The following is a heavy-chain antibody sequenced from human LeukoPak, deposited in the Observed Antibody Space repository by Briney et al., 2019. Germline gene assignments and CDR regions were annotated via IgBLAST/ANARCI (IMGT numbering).Heavy chain of an antibody. Sequence: PSETLSLTCTVSDDSINTYYWSWVRQPAGKTLEWIGRIYRTGSTKYNPSLKSRVTMSIDTSKKQFSLKMRSVTAADTAVYYCARNIVVVDALDMWGHGTMVTVSS. CDR2: IYRTGST. D-gene: IGHD2-2*01. CDR1: DDSINTYY. CDR3: ARNIVVVDALDM. J-gene: IGHJ3*02. V-gene: IGHV4-4*07.